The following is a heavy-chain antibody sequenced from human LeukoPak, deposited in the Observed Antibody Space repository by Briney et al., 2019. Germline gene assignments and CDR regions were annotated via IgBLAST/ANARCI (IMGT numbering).Heavy chain of an antibody. V-gene: IGHV3-20*04. J-gene: IGHJ4*02. Sequence: GGSLRLSCADSGFTFDDYGMSWVRHAPGKGLEWVSGINWDGGSTLYADSVKGRFTISRDNAKNTLYLQMNSLRAEDTALYYCARDLSSSWYNFGYWGQGTLVTVSS. CDR2: INWDGGST. CDR1: GFTFDDYG. CDR3: ARDLSSSWYNFGY. D-gene: IGHD6-13*01.